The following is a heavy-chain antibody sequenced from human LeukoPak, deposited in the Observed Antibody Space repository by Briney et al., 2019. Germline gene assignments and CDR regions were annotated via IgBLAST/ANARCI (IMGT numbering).Heavy chain of an antibody. D-gene: IGHD6-19*01. CDR2: VHYSGST. Sequence: PSETLSLTCTVSGVSIRSTSYYWGWIRQPPGKGLEWLGSVHYSGSTYDIPALKRRVTISVDTSKNQFSLKLISVTAADTAVYYCARRSTVAGRGRFDPWGQGTLVTVSS. CDR1: GVSIRSTSYY. J-gene: IGHJ5*02. CDR3: ARRSTVAGRGRFDP. V-gene: IGHV4-39*01.